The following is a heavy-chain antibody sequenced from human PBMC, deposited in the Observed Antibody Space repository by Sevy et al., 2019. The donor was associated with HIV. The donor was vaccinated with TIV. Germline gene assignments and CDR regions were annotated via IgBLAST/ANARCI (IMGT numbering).Heavy chain of an antibody. V-gene: IGHV3-33*01. CDR2: IWSDGTYQ. J-gene: IGHJ4*02. Sequence: GGSLRLSCAATGFTFSNYAMHWVRQAPGKGMEWVAIIWSDGTYQYHGDSVKGRFTISRDNSKNTLYLQMNNVRVEDTAVYYCARGGYYYDNAAYYALDSWGQGTLVTVSS. CDR1: GFTFSNYA. CDR3: ARGGYYYDNAAYYALDS. D-gene: IGHD3-22*01.